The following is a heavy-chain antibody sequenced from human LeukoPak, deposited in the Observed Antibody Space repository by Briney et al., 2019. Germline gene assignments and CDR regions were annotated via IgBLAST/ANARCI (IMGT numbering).Heavy chain of an antibody. V-gene: IGHV3-21*01. CDR1: GFTFSSYS. D-gene: IGHD6-19*01. Sequence: GGSLRLSCAASGFTFSSYSMNWVRQAPGKGLEWVSSISSSSSYIYYADSVKGRFTISRDNAKNSLYLQMNSLRAEDTAVYYCARVAIPRYTSGWYDFWGQGTLVTVSS. J-gene: IGHJ4*02. CDR2: ISSSSSYI. CDR3: ARVAIPRYTSGWYDF.